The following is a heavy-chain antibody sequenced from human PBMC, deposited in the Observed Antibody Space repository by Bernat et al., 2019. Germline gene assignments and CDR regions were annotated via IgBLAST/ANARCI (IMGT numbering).Heavy chain of an antibody. J-gene: IGHJ4*02. CDR1: GGSISSGGYY. Sequence: QVQPQESGPGLVKPSQTLSLTCTVSGGSISSGGYYWSWIRQHPGKGLEWIGYIYYSGSTYYNPSLKSRVTISVDTSKNQFSLKLSSVTAADTAVYYCARVRYNNPYGSGSPIFDYWGQGTLVTVSS. CDR2: IYYSGST. V-gene: IGHV4-31*03. CDR3: ARVRYNNPYGSGSPIFDY. D-gene: IGHD3-10*01.